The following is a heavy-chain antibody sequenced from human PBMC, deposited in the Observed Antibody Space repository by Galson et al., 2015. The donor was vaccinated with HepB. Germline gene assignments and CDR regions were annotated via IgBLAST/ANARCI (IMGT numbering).Heavy chain of an antibody. CDR2: ISSDGSNR. V-gene: IGHV3-30-3*01. J-gene: IGHJ4*02. CDR3: ARASGGGYDFDF. Sequence: LRLSCAASGFTFSSYAMDWVRQAPGKGLEWVAVISSDGSNRYYTDSVKGRFTISRDNSKNTLYLQMNSLRAEDTAVYYCARASGGGYDFDFWGQGTLVTVSS. CDR1: GFTFSSYA. D-gene: IGHD3-22*01.